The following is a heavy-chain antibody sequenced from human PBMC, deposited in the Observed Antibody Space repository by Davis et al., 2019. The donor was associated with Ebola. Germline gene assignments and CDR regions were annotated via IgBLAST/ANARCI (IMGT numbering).Heavy chain of an antibody. CDR1: GGSISSGDYY. J-gene: IGHJ4*02. Sequence: SETLSLTCTVPGGSISSGDYYWNWIRQPPGKGLEWIGYIYYSGSTYYNPSLKSLVTISVDTSKNQFSLKLSSVTAADTAVYYCARGLQYYYGSGSKSFDYWGQGTLVTVSS. CDR3: ARGLQYYYGSGSKSFDY. CDR2: IYYSGST. V-gene: IGHV4-30-4*01. D-gene: IGHD3-10*01.